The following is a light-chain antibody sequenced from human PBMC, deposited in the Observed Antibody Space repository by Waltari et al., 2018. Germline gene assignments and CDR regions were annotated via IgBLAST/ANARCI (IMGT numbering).Light chain of an antibody. CDR3: QHYLRLPVT. Sequence: SCRASESVSRALAWYQQKPGQAPRLLIYGAPTRATGIPDRFSGSGSGTDFSLTISRLEPDDFAVYYCQHYLRLPVTFGQGTTVEI. J-gene: IGKJ1*01. V-gene: IGKV3-20*01. CDR1: ESVSRA. CDR2: GAP.